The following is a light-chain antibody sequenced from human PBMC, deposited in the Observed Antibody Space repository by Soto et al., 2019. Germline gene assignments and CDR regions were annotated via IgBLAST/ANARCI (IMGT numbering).Light chain of an antibody. V-gene: IGKV3-11*01. Sequence: DTVLTQSPATLSLSPGERATLSCRASQSVFTSLGWYQQGPGQAPRLLIYDASNRANGIPPRFSGSGSGTDFTLTISGLEPEDFALYYCQQRSTWPPAFGQGTKLEMK. CDR2: DAS. CDR3: QQRSTWPPA. CDR1: QSVFTS. J-gene: IGKJ2*01.